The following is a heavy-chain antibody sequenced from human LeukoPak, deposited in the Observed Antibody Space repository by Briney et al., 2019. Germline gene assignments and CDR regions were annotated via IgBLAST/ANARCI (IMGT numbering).Heavy chain of an antibody. CDR3: ARAYHLLRQQLLLGY. J-gene: IGHJ4*02. Sequence: ASVKVSCKASGYTFTGYYMHWVRQAPGQGLEWVGWINPDSGDTNYAQNFQGRVTMTRDTSISTAYMELSRLTSDDTAVYYCARAYHLLRQQLLLGYWGQGTLVTVSS. V-gene: IGHV1-2*02. D-gene: IGHD6-13*01. CDR1: GYTFTGYY. CDR2: INPDSGDT.